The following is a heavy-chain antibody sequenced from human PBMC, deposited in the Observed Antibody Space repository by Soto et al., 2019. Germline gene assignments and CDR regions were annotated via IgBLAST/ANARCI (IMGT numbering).Heavy chain of an antibody. CDR2: INHSGST. Sequence: SETLSLTCAVYGGSFSGYYWSWIRQPPGKGLEWIGEINHSGSTNYNPSLKSRVTISVDTSKNQFSLKLSSVTAADTAVYYCARMSIADRRGYYYGMDVWGQGTTVTVSS. J-gene: IGHJ6*02. CDR3: ARMSIADRRGYYYGMDV. CDR1: GGSFSGYY. D-gene: IGHD6-6*01. V-gene: IGHV4-34*01.